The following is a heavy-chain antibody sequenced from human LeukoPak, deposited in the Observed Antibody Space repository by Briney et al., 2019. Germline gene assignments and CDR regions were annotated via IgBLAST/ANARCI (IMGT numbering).Heavy chain of an antibody. V-gene: IGHV1-46*01. CDR2: INPSGGST. J-gene: IGHJ3*02. CDR3: ARAYYYDSSGYYAFDI. CDR1: GYTFTSYG. Sequence: ASVKVSCKASGYTFTSYGISWVRQAPGQGLEWMGIINPSGGSTSYAQKFQGRVTMTRDTSTSTVYMELSSLRSEDTAVYYCARAYYYDSSGYYAFDIWGQGTMVTVSS. D-gene: IGHD3-22*01.